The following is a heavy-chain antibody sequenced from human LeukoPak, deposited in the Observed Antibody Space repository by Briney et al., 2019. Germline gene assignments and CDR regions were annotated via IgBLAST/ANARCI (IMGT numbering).Heavy chain of an antibody. D-gene: IGHD6-19*01. J-gene: IGHJ5*02. CDR2: IYYTGST. CDR1: GGSISSISYY. Sequence: PETLSLTCTISGGSISSISYYWGWIRQPPGKGLEWIGSIYYTGSTYYNPSLKSRVTVSVDTSKNQFSLNLRSVTAADTAVYYCARPRSSGWTPQFDPWGQGTLVTVSS. CDR3: ARPRSSGWTPQFDP. V-gene: IGHV4-39*01.